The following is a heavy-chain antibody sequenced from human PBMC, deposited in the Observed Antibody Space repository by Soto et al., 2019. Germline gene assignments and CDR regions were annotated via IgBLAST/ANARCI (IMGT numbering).Heavy chain of an antibody. CDR2: ISSSSSTI. Sequence: VGSLRLSCAASGFTFSSYSMNWVRQAPGKGLEWVSYISSSSSTIYYADSVKGRFTISRDNAKNSLYLQMNSLRDEDTAVYYCARDSGYYYDSSGYYSPYYYYGMDVWGQGTTVTVSS. D-gene: IGHD3-22*01. J-gene: IGHJ6*02. V-gene: IGHV3-48*02. CDR1: GFTFSSYS. CDR3: ARDSGYYYDSSGYYSPYYYYGMDV.